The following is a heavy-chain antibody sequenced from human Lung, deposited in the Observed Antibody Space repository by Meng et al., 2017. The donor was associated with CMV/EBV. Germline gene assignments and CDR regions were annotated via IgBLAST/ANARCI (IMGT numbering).Heavy chain of an antibody. CDR3: ARQLAPNWADMTENFDS. Sequence: GWVRPDPRKGMGLVGKILLSWATHSNPSLNGRVTMSVDTSKNQFSLKVTSVTAADTAVYYCARQLAPNWADMTENFDSWGQGTLVTVSS. CDR2: ILLSWAT. D-gene: IGHD7-27*01. J-gene: IGHJ4*02. V-gene: IGHV4-39*01.